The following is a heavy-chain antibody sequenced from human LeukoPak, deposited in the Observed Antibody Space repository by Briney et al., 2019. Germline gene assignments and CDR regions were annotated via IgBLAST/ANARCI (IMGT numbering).Heavy chain of an antibody. CDR3: ARVGTYYYDSSGYPADAFDI. D-gene: IGHD3-22*01. Sequence: GGSLRLSCAASGFTFSSYAMHWVRQAPGKGLEWVAVISYDGSNKYYADSVKGRFTISRDNSKNTLYLQMNSLRAEATAVYYCARVGTYYYDSSGYPADAFDIWGQGTMVTVSS. CDR2: ISYDGSNK. J-gene: IGHJ3*02. CDR1: GFTFSSYA. V-gene: IGHV3-30-3*01.